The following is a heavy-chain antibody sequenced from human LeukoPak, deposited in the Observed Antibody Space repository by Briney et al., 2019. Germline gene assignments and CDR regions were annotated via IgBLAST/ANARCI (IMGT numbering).Heavy chain of an antibody. D-gene: IGHD3-10*01. J-gene: IGHJ4*02. CDR3: AKEIRPFVGFDY. V-gene: IGHV3-33*06. Sequence: GGSLRLSCAASGFIFNNFGMQWVRQAPGKGLEWVAVIWADGNHKYYADSVKGRFTVSRDNSKNTMYLQMNSLRADDTAVYYCAKEIRPFVGFDYWGQGILVTVSS. CDR2: IWADGNHK. CDR1: GFIFNNFG.